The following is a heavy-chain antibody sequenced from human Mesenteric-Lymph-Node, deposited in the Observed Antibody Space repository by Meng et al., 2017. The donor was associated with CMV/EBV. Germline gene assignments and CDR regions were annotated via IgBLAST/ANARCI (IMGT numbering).Heavy chain of an antibody. CDR3: SRGGSPFY. V-gene: IGHV3-21*01. J-gene: IGHJ4*02. D-gene: IGHD1-26*01. CDR1: GFTFSSYS. Sequence: GESLKISCAASGFTFSSYSMNWVRQAPGRGLEWVSSISSSSSYIYYADSVKGRFTISRDNAKNTLYLQMNNLRAEDTAIYYCSRGGSPFYWGQGTLVTVSS. CDR2: ISSSSSYI.